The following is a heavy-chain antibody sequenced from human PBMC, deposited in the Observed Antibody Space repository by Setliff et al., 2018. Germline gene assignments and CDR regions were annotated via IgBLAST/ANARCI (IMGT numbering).Heavy chain of an antibody. D-gene: IGHD7-27*01. CDR3: AIFYPLDLTGDWGLDN. V-gene: IGHV4-4*08. CDR2: IQTSGSA. CDR1: GVSISSYY. J-gene: IGHJ4*02. Sequence: SETLSLTCNVSGVSISSYYWNWIRQPPGKGLECIGYIQTSGSAIYNPSLMSRVTMSLDTSRNQFSLILRSVNAADTAVYYCAIFYPLDLTGDWGLDNWGQGTQVTVSS.